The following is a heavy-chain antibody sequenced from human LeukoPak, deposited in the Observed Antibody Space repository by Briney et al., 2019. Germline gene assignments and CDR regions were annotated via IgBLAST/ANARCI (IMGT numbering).Heavy chain of an antibody. Sequence: GGCLRLSCAASGFTFDDYGMSWVRQAPGKGLEWVSGINWNGGSTGYADSVKGRFIISRDNAKNSLYLQMNSLRAEDTALYYCARAGDSSGYYLDGAFDIWGQGTMVTVSS. CDR3: ARAGDSSGYYLDGAFDI. CDR2: INWNGGST. J-gene: IGHJ3*02. D-gene: IGHD3-22*01. V-gene: IGHV3-20*04. CDR1: GFTFDDYG.